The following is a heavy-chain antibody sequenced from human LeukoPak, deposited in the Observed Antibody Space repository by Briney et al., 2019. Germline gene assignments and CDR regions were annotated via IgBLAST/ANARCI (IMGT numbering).Heavy chain of an antibody. CDR3: ARGAYDILTGYYTSRNWFDP. J-gene: IGHJ5*02. CDR2: IYHSGST. Sequence: SETLSLTCTVSGYSISSGYYWGWIRPPPGKGLEWIGSIYHSGSTYYNPSLKSRVTISVDTSKNQFSLKLSSVAAADTAVYYCARGAYDILTGYYTSRNWFDPWGQGTLVTVSS. CDR1: GYSISSGYY. V-gene: IGHV4-38-2*02. D-gene: IGHD3-9*01.